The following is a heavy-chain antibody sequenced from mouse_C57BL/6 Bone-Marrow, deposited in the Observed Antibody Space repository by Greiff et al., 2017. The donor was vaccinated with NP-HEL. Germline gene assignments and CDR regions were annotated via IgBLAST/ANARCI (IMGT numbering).Heavy chain of an antibody. D-gene: IGHD2-1*01. CDR2: IDPSDSYT. CDR1: GYTFTSYW. J-gene: IGHJ2*01. Sequence: VQLQQPGAELVRPGTSVKLSCKASGYTFTSYWMHWVKQRPGQGLEWIGVIDPSDSYTNYNQKFKGKATLTVDTSSSTAYMQLSSLTSEDSAVSYCASPHGNYYFDYWGQGTTLTVSS. V-gene: IGHV1-59*01. CDR3: ASPHGNYYFDY.